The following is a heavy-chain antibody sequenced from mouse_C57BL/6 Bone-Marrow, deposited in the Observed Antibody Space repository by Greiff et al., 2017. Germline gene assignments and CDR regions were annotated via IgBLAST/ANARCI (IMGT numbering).Heavy chain of an antibody. D-gene: IGHD2-3*01. V-gene: IGHV1-18*01. Sequence: EVQLQQSGPELVKPGASVKIPCKASGYTFTDYNMDWVKQSHGKSLEWIGDINPNNGGTIYNQKFKGKATLTVDKSSSTAYMELRSLTSEDTAVYYCARYRWLLREGWYFDVWGTGTTVTVSS. CDR2: INPNNGGT. CDR3: ARYRWLLREGWYFDV. CDR1: GYTFTDYN. J-gene: IGHJ1*03.